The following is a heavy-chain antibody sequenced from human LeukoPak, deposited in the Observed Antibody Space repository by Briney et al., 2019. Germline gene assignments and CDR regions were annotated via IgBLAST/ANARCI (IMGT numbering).Heavy chain of an antibody. CDR1: GLTFSSFS. J-gene: IGHJ4*02. CDR2: INTVASYI. CDR3: ARLRRNSDKSGFYYYYDY. D-gene: IGHD3-22*01. V-gene: IGHV3-21*06. Sequence: PGGSLRLSCAASGLTFSSFSFNCVRQGPGKGLEWVSSINTVASYIYYADSVRGRFTISRDNAKNSLYLQMNSLRAEDTGVYYCARLRRNSDKSGFYYYYDYWGQGTLVTVSS.